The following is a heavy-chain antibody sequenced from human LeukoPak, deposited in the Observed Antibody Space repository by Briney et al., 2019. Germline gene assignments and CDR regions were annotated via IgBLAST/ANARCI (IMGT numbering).Heavy chain of an antibody. CDR3: ARDRLAIVVVVAAISDWFDP. CDR2: ISAYNGNT. Sequence: ASVKVSCKASGYTFTSYGISWVRQAPGQGLEWMGWISAYNGNTNYAQKRQGRVTMTTDTSTSTAYMELRSLRSDDTAVYYGARDRLAIVVVVAAISDWFDPWGQGTLVTVSS. D-gene: IGHD2-15*01. J-gene: IGHJ5*02. CDR1: GYTFTSYG. V-gene: IGHV1-18*01.